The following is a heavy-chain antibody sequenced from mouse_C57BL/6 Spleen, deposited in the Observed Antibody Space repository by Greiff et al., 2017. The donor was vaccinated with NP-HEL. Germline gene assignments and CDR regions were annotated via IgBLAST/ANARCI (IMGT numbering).Heavy chain of an antibody. J-gene: IGHJ1*03. D-gene: IGHD2-4*01. CDR2: ISSGSSTI. CDR3: ARDDYDVYFDV. CDR1: GFTFSDYG. Sequence: EVNVVESGGGLVKPGGSLKLSCAASGFTFSDYGMHWVRQAPEKGLEWVAYISSGSSTIYYADTVKGRFTISRDNAKNTLFLQMTSLRSEDTAMYYCARDDYDVYFDVWGTGTTVTVSS. V-gene: IGHV5-17*01.